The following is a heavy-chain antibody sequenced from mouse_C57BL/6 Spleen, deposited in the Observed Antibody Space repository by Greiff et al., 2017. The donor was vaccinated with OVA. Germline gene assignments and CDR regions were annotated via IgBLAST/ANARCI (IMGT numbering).Heavy chain of an antibody. V-gene: IGHV5-17*01. D-gene: IGHD2-2*01. J-gene: IGHJ4*01. CDR2: ISSGSSTI. Sequence: EVQLVESGGGLVKPGGSLKLSCAASGFTFSDYGMHWVRQAPEKGLEWVAYISSGSSTIYYADTVKGRFTISRDNAKNTRFLQMTSLRSEDTAMYYCARNGFYAMDYWGQGTSVTVSS. CDR1: GFTFSDYG. CDR3: ARNGFYAMDY.